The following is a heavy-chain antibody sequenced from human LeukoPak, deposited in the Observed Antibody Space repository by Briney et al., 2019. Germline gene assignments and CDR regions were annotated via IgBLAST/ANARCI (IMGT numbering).Heavy chain of an antibody. J-gene: IGHJ4*02. CDR1: GFTFSDFW. CDR2: IHPEGNEK. Sequence: GGSLRLSCAVSGFTFSDFWMSWVRQAPGRGLEWVANIHPEGNEKYHVESVKGRFTISRDNAKNSLFLQMNGLRVEYTAVYYCARGDAFSGDHWGQGTLVTVSS. CDR3: ARGDAFSGDH. V-gene: IGHV3-7*04.